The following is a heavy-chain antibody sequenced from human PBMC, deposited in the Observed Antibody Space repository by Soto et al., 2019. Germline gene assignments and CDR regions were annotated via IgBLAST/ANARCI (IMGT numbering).Heavy chain of an antibody. CDR2: VKSKADGGTA. Sequence: DVQLVESGGGLVKPGGSLRLSCAASGFSISNAWMHWVRQAPGKGLEWVGRVKSKADGGTADYAAPVKGRFTISRDDSKNTQYLQMNSLKMEDTAVYYCNTYPDFWGGHTPLWGQGTLVTVSS. V-gene: IGHV3-15*07. J-gene: IGHJ4*02. D-gene: IGHD3-3*01. CDR1: GFSISNAW. CDR3: NTYPDFWGGHTPL.